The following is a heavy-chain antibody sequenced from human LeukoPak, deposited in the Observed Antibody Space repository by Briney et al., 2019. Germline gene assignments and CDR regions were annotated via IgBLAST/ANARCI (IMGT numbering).Heavy chain of an antibody. CDR1: GYSFTSNW. CDR3: ARATSGTSTFQH. J-gene: IGHJ1*01. D-gene: IGHD6-13*01. V-gene: IGHV5-51*01. Sequence: GESLKISCKGSGYSFTSNWIGWVRQMAGKGLEWMGTIYPGDSDTRYSPSFQGQVTISVDKSISTAYLQWSSLKASDTAIYYCARATSGTSTFQHWGQGTLVTLSS. CDR2: IYPGDSDT.